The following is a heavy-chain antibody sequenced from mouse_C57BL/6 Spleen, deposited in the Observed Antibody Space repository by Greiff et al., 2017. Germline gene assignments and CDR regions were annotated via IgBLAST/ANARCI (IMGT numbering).Heavy chain of an antibody. CDR3: ANYYGSSYGFSD. V-gene: IGHV5-17*01. Sequence: EVKLVESGGGLVKPGGSLKLSCAASGFTFSDYGMHWVRQAPEKGLEWVAYISSGCSAIYYADTVKGRFTISRDNAKNTLCLQLTRLRAEETAMYYCANYYGSSYGFSDWGQGTLVTVSA. J-gene: IGHJ3*01. CDR2: ISSGCSAI. D-gene: IGHD1-1*01. CDR1: GFTFSDYG.